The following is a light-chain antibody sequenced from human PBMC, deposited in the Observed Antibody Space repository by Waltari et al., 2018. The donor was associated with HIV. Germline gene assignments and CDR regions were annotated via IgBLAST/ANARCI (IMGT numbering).Light chain of an antibody. V-gene: IGKV1-16*01. CDR3: QQYSDYPHT. CDR2: EAS. Sequence: DIQLTQFPSSLSASVGDRVTIICRASQDIKYYLAWFRQQAGKATEPLIREASALQDGAPSRFRGSGYGTDFSLTISSLQPEDFATYYCQQYSDYPHTFGQGTKLDIK. CDR1: QDIKYY. J-gene: IGKJ2*01.